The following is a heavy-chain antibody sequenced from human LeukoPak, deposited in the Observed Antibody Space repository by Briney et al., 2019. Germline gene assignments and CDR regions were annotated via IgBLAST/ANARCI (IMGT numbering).Heavy chain of an antibody. CDR1: GFTLSTYS. J-gene: IGHJ4*02. Sequence: GGSLRLSCVASGFTLSTYSMHRVRHWVRQAPGKGLEWVADISYDGSNKYYADSVKGRFTISRDNAKNSLYLQMNSLRAEDTAVYYCARGRFGLLWFGELYGYWGQGTLVTVSS. D-gene: IGHD3-10*01. CDR3: ARGRFGLLWFGELYGY. V-gene: IGHV3-30*04. CDR2: ISYDGSNK.